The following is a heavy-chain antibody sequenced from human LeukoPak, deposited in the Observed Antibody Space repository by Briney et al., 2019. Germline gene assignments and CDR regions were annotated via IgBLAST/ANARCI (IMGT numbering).Heavy chain of an antibody. CDR1: GFTFSSYG. Sequence: GGSLRLSCAASGFTFSSYGMHWVRQAPGKGLEWVAFIQYDGSNKYHADSVKGRFTISRDNSENMLYLEMKSLRPEDTAVYYCAKNGPDYIWGNYLDYWGQGTLVTVSS. V-gene: IGHV3-30*02. CDR2: IQYDGSNK. CDR3: AKNGPDYIWGNYLDY. D-gene: IGHD3-16*01. J-gene: IGHJ4*02.